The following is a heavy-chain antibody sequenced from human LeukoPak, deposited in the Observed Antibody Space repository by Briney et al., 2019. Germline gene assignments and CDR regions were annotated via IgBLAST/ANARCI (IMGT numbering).Heavy chain of an antibody. V-gene: IGHV3-21*01. J-gene: IGHJ4*02. CDR3: ARVAVSRSEGDY. CDR1: GFTFRSYS. D-gene: IGHD6-19*01. CDR2: ISSSSSYI. Sequence: GGSLRLSCAASGFTFRSYSMNWVRQAPGKGLEWVSSISSSSSYIYYADSVKGRFTISRDNAKNSLYLQMNSLRAEDTAVYYCARVAVSRSEGDYWGQGTLVTVSS.